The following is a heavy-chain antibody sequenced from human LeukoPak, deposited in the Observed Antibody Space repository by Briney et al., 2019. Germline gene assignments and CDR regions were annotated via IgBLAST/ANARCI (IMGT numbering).Heavy chain of an antibody. CDR3: ARGGGYYDILTGLDY. CDR2: INSDGSST. V-gene: IGHV3-74*01. D-gene: IGHD3-9*01. J-gene: IGHJ4*02. Sequence: GGSLRLSCAASGFTFSSYWMHWVRQAPGKGLVWVSRINSDGSSTSYADSVKGRFTISRDNAKNTLYLQMNSLRAEDTAVYYCARGGGYYDILTGLDYWGQGTLVTVSS. CDR1: GFTFSSYW.